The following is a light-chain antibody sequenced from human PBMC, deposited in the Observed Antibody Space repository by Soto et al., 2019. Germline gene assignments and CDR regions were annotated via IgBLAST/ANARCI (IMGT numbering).Light chain of an antibody. CDR3: QQYNNWQAT. CDR1: QTLRAN. CDR2: AVS. J-gene: IGKJ5*01. V-gene: IGKV3-15*01. Sequence: EMVLSQPPATLSVSPGEGPTSSGGASQTLRANLAWSQHKPGQFPRLLIYAVSARATGVPARFSGSGSGTEFTLTISSLQSEDFAIYYCQQYNNWQATFGQGTRLEIK.